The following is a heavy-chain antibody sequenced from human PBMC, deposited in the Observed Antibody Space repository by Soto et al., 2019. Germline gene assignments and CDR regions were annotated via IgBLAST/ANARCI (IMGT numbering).Heavy chain of an antibody. CDR2: IVSGGST. Sequence: PGGSLRLSCAASGFKVGSSYATWVRQAPGEGLEWVSVIVSGGSTHYADSVTGRFTVSRDVSNNTVYLHMSSLRAEDTAVYFCATDSRNVGIGYFDSWGLGTLVTVSS. V-gene: IGHV3-53*01. D-gene: IGHD1-26*01. CDR3: ATDSRNVGIGYFDS. J-gene: IGHJ4*02. CDR1: GFKVGSSY.